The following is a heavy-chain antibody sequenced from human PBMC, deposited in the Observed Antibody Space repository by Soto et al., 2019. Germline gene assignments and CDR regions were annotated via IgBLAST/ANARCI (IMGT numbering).Heavy chain of an antibody. CDR3: ARAIDTAMVTYHYYYGMDV. D-gene: IGHD5-18*01. CDR1: GFTFSSYS. J-gene: IGHJ6*02. Sequence: GGSLRLSCAASGFTFSSYSMNWVRQAPGKGLEWVSSISSSSSYIYYADSVKGRFTISRDNAKNSLYLQMNSLRAEDTAVYYCARAIDTAMVTYHYYYGMDVWGQGTTVTVSS. V-gene: IGHV3-21*01. CDR2: ISSSSSYI.